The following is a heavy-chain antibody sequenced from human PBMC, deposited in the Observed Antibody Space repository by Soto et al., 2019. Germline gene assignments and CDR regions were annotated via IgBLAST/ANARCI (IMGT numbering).Heavy chain of an antibody. J-gene: IGHJ5*02. Sequence: SETLSLTCTVSGGSISSSSYYWGWIRQPPGKGLEWIGSIYYSGSTYYNPSLKSRVTISVDTSKNQFSLKLSSVTAADTAVYYCARHRGYYDFWSGYLDPWGQGTLVTVSS. V-gene: IGHV4-39*01. CDR2: IYYSGST. CDR1: GGSISSSSYY. CDR3: ARHRGYYDFWSGYLDP. D-gene: IGHD3-3*01.